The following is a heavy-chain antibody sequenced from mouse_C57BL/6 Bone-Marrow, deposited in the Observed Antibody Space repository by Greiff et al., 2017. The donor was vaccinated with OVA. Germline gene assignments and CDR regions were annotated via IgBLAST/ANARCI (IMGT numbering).Heavy chain of an antibody. J-gene: IGHJ2*01. D-gene: IGHD1-1*01. CDR1: GFTFSSYT. CDR2: ISGGGGNT. CDR3: ARQGVYYGSTLYFDY. Sequence: EVQLVESGGGLVKPGGSLKLSCAASGFTFSSYTMSWVRQTPEKRLEWVATISGGGGNTYYPDSVKGRFTISRDNAKNTLYLQMSSLRSEDTALYYCARQGVYYGSTLYFDYWGQGTTLTVSS. V-gene: IGHV5-9*01.